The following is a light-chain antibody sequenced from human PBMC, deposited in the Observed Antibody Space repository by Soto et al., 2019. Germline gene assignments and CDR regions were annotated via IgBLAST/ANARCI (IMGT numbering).Light chain of an antibody. V-gene: IGKV1-5*01. J-gene: IGKJ1*01. CDR1: QSINIW. CDR3: QHYNSYSEA. Sequence: DIQMTQSPSTLSASVGDRVTITCRASQSINIWLAWYQQKPGKAPKLLIYDASSLESGVPSRFSGSGSGTEFTLTISSLQPDDFATYYCQHYNSYSEAFGQGTKVELK. CDR2: DAS.